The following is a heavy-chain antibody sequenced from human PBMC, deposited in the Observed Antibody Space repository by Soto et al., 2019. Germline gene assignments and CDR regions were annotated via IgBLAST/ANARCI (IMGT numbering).Heavy chain of an antibody. D-gene: IGHD3-16*01. CDR2: YHSGRT. CDR1: GDSVSSDIYY. Sequence: SETLSLTCTVSGDSVSSDIYYWSWIRQPPGKGLEWIGFYHSGRTDYNPSLKSRLTISADTSKNQFSLMLTSVTVADTAVYYCVRGAASWGQGTLVTVSS. CDR3: VRGAAS. J-gene: IGHJ5*02. V-gene: IGHV4-61*01.